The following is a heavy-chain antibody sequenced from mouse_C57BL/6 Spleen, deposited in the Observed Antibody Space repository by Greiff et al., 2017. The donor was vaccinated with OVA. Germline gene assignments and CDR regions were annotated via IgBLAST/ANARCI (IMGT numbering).Heavy chain of an antibody. CDR1: GYAFSSSW. D-gene: IGHD1-2*01. CDR2: IYPGDGDT. Sequence: VQLQQSGPELVKPGASVKISCKASGYAFSSSWMNWVKQRPGKGLEWIGRIYPGDGDTNYNGKFKGKGTLTADKSSSTAFMQLSSLTSEDSAVYYCARSSSNYGYYFDYWGQGTTLTVSS. J-gene: IGHJ2*01. CDR3: ARSSSNYGYYFDY. V-gene: IGHV1-82*01.